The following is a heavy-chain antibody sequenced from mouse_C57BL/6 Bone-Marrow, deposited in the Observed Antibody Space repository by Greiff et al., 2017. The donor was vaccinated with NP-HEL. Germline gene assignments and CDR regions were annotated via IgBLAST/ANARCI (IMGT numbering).Heavy chain of an antibody. Sequence: VQLQQPGAELVKPGASVTLSCKASGYTFTSYWMQWVKQRPGQGLEWIGEIDPSDSYTNYNQKFKGKATLTVDTSSSTAYMQLSSLTSEDSAVYYCARLDYGSSYGYFEVWGTGTTVTVSS. CDR3: ARLDYGSSYGYFEV. D-gene: IGHD1-1*01. V-gene: IGHV1-50*01. CDR1: GYTFTSYW. CDR2: IDPSDSYT. J-gene: IGHJ1*03.